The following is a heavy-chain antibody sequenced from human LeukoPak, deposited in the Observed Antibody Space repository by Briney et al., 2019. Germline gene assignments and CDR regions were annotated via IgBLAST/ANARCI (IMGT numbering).Heavy chain of an antibody. CDR3: ARGYCSSTICFQYFHH. D-gene: IGHD2-2*01. CDR1: GDSISTGGYY. J-gene: IGHJ1*01. CDR2: IYYSGST. Sequence: PSQTLSLTRTVSGDSISTGGYYWAWIRQHRERGLEWTGYIYYSGSTHYNPSLQSRVTISVDTSKNQFSLNLNSVTAADTAVYYCARGYCSSTICFQYFHHWGQGTLVTVSS. V-gene: IGHV4-31*03.